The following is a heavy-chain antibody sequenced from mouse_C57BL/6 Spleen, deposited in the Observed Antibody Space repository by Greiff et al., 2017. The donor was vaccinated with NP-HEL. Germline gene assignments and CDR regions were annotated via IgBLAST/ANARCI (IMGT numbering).Heavy chain of an antibody. J-gene: IGHJ3*01. CDR3: ASAGSSYLFAY. V-gene: IGHV5-17*01. CDR2: ISSGSSTI. CDR1: GFTFSDYG. D-gene: IGHD1-1*01. Sequence: EVQLVESGGGLVKPGGSLKLSCAASGFTFSDYGMHWVRQAPEKGLEWVAYISSGSSTIYYADTVKGRFTISRDNAKNTLFLQMTSLRSEDTAMYYCASAGSSYLFAYWGQGTLVTVSA.